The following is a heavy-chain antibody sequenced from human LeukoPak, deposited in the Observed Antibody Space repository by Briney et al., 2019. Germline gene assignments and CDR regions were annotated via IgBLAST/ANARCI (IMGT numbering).Heavy chain of an antibody. CDR1: GFTFSKYA. Sequence: GGSLRLSCAASGFTFSKYAMHWVRQAPGKGLEWVSAISGSGGSTYYADSVKGRFTISRDNSKNTLYLQMNSLRAEDTAVYYCAKDQVGRDYYYYGMDVWGQGTTVTVSS. D-gene: IGHD3/OR15-3a*01. V-gene: IGHV3-23*01. CDR2: ISGSGGST. J-gene: IGHJ6*02. CDR3: AKDQVGRDYYYYGMDV.